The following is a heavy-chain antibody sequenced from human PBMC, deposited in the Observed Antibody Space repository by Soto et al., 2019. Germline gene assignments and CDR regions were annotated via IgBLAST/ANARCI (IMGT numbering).Heavy chain of an antibody. J-gene: IGHJ3*02. D-gene: IGHD4-4*01. CDR2: IIPIFGTA. CDR1: GGTFSSYA. V-gene: IGHV1-69*05. Sequence: SVKVSCKASGGTFSSYAISWVRQAPGQGLEWMGGIIPIFGTANYAQKFQGRVTMTRDTSTSTVYMELSSLRSEDTAVYYCARDTEGAFDIWGQGTMVTVSS. CDR3: ARDTEGAFDI.